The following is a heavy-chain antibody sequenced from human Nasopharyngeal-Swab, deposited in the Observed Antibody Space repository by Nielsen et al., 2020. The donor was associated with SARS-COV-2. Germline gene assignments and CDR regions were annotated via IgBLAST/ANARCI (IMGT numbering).Heavy chain of an antibody. V-gene: IGHV4-59*12. CDR3: ARDKRPTSMDL. CDR1: GGSISSYY. CDR2: IYYSGST. Sequence: SETLSLTCTVSGGSISSYYWSWIRQPPGKGLEWIGYIYYSGSTNYNPSLKSRVTMSVDKSNNQVSLKLSSVTAADTAVYYCARDKRPTSMDLWGQGTTVTVSS. D-gene: IGHD1-1*01. J-gene: IGHJ6*02.